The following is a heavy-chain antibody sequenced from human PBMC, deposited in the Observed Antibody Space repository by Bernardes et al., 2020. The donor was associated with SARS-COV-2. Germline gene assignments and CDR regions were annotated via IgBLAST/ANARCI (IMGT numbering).Heavy chain of an antibody. J-gene: IGHJ4*02. D-gene: IGHD3-22*01. Sequence: GGSLRLSLVASGFNFGFHGMHWVRQAPGKGLEWVANIWSDSSNRYYADSVKGRFTISRDNSKTTLYMQMNNLRDEDTAVYYCARSHRDSSRYAYFYDNWGQGTLVTVSS. V-gene: IGHV3-33*01. CDR3: ARSHRDSSRYAYFYDN. CDR1: GFNFGFHG. CDR2: IWSDSSNR.